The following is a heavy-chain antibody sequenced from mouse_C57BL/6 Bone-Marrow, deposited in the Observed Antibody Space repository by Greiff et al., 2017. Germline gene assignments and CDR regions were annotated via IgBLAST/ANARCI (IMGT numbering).Heavy chain of an antibody. J-gene: IGHJ2*02. V-gene: IGHV1-81*01. CDR3: ARKARYSNWRDY. CDR2: IYPRSGYT. D-gene: IGHD2-5*01. CDR1: GYTFTSYG. Sequence: QVQLQQSGAELVRPGASVKLSCKASGYTFTSYGISWVKQRTGQGLEWIGEIYPRSGYTYYNEKFKGKATLTADKSSSTEYMELRSLTSKDAAVYFWARKARYSNWRDYWGQGTSRTGSS.